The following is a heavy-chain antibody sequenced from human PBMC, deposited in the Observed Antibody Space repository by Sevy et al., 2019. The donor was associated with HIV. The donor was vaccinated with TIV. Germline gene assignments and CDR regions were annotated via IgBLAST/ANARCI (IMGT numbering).Heavy chain of an antibody. CDR1: GFTFRSYW. V-gene: IGHV3-7*01. J-gene: IGHJ4*02. Sequence: GGSLRLSCVASGFTFRSYWMNWLRQAPGKGLEWVANINQDGSEKFYLDSVKGRFTISRDNAKNSVFLQMDSLRAEDTAVYYCARSLVYWGQGSLVTVSS. CDR3: ARSLVY. CDR2: INQDGSEK. D-gene: IGHD2-8*02.